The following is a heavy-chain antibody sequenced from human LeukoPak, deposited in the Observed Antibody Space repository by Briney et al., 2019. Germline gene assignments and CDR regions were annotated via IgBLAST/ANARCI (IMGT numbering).Heavy chain of an antibody. J-gene: IGHJ4*02. CDR3: ARRYCSSTSCYADY. CDR2: IYHSGST. CDR1: GGSISSGGYS. Sequence: PSQTLSLTCAVSGGSISSGGYSWSWIRQPPGKGLEWIGYIYHSGSTYYNPSLKSRVTISVDRSRNQFSLKLSPVTAADTAVYYYARRYCSSTSCYADYWGQGTLVTVSS. V-gene: IGHV4-30-2*01. D-gene: IGHD2-2*01.